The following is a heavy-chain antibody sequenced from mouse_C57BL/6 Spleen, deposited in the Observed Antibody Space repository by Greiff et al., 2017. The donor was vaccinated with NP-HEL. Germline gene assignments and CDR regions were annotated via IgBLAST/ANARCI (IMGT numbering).Heavy chain of an antibody. D-gene: IGHD1-1*01. CDR1: GIDFSRYW. J-gene: IGHJ3*01. CDR2: INPDSSTI. V-gene: IGHV4-1*01. Sequence: EVKLLQSGGGLVQPGGSLKLSCAASGIDFSRYWMSWVRRAPGKGLEWIGEINPDSSTINYAPSLKDKFIISRDNAKNTLYLQMSKVRSEDTALYYCASLDYYGSSWGFAYWGQGTLVTVSA. CDR3: ASLDYYGSSWGFAY.